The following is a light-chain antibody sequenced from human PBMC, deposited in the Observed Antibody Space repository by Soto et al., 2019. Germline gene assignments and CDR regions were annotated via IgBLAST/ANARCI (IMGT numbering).Light chain of an antibody. CDR2: GAS. V-gene: IGKV3-20*01. Sequence: EIVLTQSPGSLSLSPGERATLSCRASQSVDSRFFAWYQQRPGQAPRLLIYGASRRATGIPDRFTGSGSGTDFTLVISGVALEDFALYYCQQYDSSVTFGLGTKVEIK. J-gene: IGKJ1*01. CDR1: QSVDSRF. CDR3: QQYDSSVT.